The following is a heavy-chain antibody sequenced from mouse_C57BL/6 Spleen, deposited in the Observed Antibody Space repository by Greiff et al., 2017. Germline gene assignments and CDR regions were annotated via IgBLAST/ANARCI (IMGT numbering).Heavy chain of an antibody. CDR1: GYTFTSYW. J-gene: IGHJ4*01. CDR2: INPSNGGT. CDR3: ARWGSLGYYAMDY. D-gene: IGHD1-1*02. Sequence: QVQLQQPGTELVKPGASVKLSCKASGYTFTSYWMHWVKQRPGQGLEWIGNINPSNGGTNYNEKFKSKATLTVVKSSSTAYMQLSSLTSEDSAVYYCARWGSLGYYAMDYWGQGTSVTVSS. V-gene: IGHV1-53*01.